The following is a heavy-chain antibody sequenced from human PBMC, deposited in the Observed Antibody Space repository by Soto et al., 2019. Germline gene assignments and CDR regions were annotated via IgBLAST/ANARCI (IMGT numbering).Heavy chain of an antibody. CDR2: ITGDGRST. CDR3: VTFLRFGYAFDT. D-gene: IGHD3-16*01. V-gene: IGHV3-74*01. Sequence: EVQLVESGGDLVQPGGSLRLSCAASGFSFSNYCMHWVRQAPGKGLVWVSRITGDGRSTSYADSVERRFTISRDNARNTLYLIMSSLRVVDTAVYYCVTFLRFGYAFDTWGKGTMVTVSS. J-gene: IGHJ3*02. CDR1: GFSFSNYC.